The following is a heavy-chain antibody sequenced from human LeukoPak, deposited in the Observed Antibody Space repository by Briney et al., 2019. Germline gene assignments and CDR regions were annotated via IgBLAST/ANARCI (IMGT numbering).Heavy chain of an antibody. Sequence: GGSLRLSCAASGFTFSSYAMSWVRQAPGKGLEWVSAISGSGGSTYHADSVKGRFTISRDNSQHTLYLQMNGLRAEDTAVYYCAKSFLTGYSLFDSWGQGTLVTVSS. J-gene: IGHJ4*02. V-gene: IGHV3-23*01. CDR2: ISGSGGST. D-gene: IGHD3-9*01. CDR1: GFTFSSYA. CDR3: AKSFLTGYSLFDS.